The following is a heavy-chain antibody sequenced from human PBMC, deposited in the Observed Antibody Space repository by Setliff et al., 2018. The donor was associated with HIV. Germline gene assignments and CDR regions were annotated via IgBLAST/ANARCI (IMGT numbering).Heavy chain of an antibody. CDR3: AKDRGSGWYGDYFDY. CDR2: IYSGGST. V-gene: IGHV3-53*01. J-gene: IGHJ4*02. Sequence: PGGSLRLSCAASGFPVFSNYMSWVRQAPGKGLEWVSVIYSGGSTYYADSVKGRFTISRDNSKNTLYLQMNSLRAEDTAVYYCAKDRGSGWYGDYFDYWGQGTLVTVSS. D-gene: IGHD6-19*01. CDR1: GFPVFSNY.